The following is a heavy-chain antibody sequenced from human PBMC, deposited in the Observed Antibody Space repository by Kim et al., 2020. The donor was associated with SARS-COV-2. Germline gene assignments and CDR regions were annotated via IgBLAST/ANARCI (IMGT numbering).Heavy chain of an antibody. V-gene: IGHV3-73*01. CDR1: GFTFSDSS. CDR2: IRSKTNSYAT. Sequence: GGSLRLSCAASGFTFSDSSIYWVRQASGKGLEWVGRIRSKTNSYATAYDVSVKGRFIISRDDSKNTAYLQMNSLKTEDTAIYYCTRVPSYSNSWWDAFDIWGQGTMVTVSS. D-gene: IGHD6-13*01. CDR3: TRVPSYSNSWWDAFDI. J-gene: IGHJ3*02.